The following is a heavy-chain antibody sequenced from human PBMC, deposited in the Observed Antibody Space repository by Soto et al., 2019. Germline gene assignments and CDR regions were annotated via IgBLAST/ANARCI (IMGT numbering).Heavy chain of an antibody. CDR3: AGGTTDYADYYYGMDV. Sequence: SETLSLTCAVSGGSISSSNWWSWVRQPPGKGLEWIGEIYHSGSTNYNPSLKSRVTISVDKSKNQFSLKLSSVTAADTAVYYCAGGTTDYADYYYGMDVWGQGTTVTVSS. V-gene: IGHV4-4*02. J-gene: IGHJ6*02. D-gene: IGHD2-15*01. CDR1: GGSISSSNW. CDR2: IYHSGST.